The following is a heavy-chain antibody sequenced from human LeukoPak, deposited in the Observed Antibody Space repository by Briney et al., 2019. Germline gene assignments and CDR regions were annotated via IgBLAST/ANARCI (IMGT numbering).Heavy chain of an antibody. D-gene: IGHD3-10*01. CDR2: IYYSGST. V-gene: IGHV4-30-4*01. J-gene: IGHJ5*02. CDR1: GGSISSGDYY. Sequence: SETLSLTCTVSGGSISSGDYYWSWIRQPPGKGLEWIGYIYYSGSTYYNPSLKSRVTISVDTSKTQFSLKLSSLTAADTAVYYCSRERESYYYGSGSYGPGPFDPWGQGTLVTVSS. CDR3: SRERESYYYGSGSYGPGPFDP.